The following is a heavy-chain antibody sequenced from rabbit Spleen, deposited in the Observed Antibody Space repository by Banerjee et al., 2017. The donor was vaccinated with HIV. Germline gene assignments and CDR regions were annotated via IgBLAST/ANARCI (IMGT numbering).Heavy chain of an antibody. CDR3: ARDLVAVIGWNFNL. V-gene: IGHV1S45*01. CDR2: INIATGKD. Sequence: QEQLEESGGGLVKPEGSLTLTCKASGFSFSDRDVMCWVHQAPGKGLEWIGCINIATGKDVYASWAKGRFPISTTSSTTVTLQMTSLTAADTATYFCARDLVAVIGWNFNLWGPGTLVPVS. D-gene: IGHD1-1*01. CDR1: GFSFSDRDV. J-gene: IGHJ4*01.